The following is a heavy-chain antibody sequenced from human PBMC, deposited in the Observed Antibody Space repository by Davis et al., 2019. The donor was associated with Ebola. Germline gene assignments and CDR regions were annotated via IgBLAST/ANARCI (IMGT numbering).Heavy chain of an antibody. CDR2: IYYSGST. CDR1: GGSISSYY. CDR3: ARDDSSSWGYYGMDV. V-gene: IGHV4-59*01. Sequence: PSETLSLTCTVSGGSISSYYWSWIRQPPGKGLEWIGYIYYSGSTNYNPSLKSRVTISVDTSKNQFSLKLSSVTAADTAVYYCARDDSSSWGYYGMDVWGQGTTVTVSS. D-gene: IGHD6-13*01. J-gene: IGHJ6*02.